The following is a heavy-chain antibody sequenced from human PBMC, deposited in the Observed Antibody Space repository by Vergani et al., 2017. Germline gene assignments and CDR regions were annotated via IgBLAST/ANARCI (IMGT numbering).Heavy chain of an antibody. V-gene: IGHV3-23*01. J-gene: IGHJ6*02. D-gene: IGHD5-12*01. CDR1: GFTFNHYA. CDR3: AKAKPRNSGEDYLYYYHAMDV. CDR2: ISGSGGST. Sequence: EVQLLESGGDLVQPGGSLRLSCAASGFTFNHYAMNWVRQAPGKGLEWVSGISGSGGSTYYAGSVKGRFTISRDSSKNTLYLQMNSLSAGDTAVYYCAKAKPRNSGEDYLYYYHAMDVWGQGTTVTVSS.